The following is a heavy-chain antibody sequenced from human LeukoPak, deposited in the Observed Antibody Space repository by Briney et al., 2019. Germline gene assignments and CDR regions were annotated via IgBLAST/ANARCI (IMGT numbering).Heavy chain of an antibody. V-gene: IGHV3-66*01. CDR1: GFTFSNAW. D-gene: IGHD3-10*01. J-gene: IGHJ4*02. Sequence: GGSLRLSCAASGFTFSNAWMSWVRQAPGKGLEWVSVIYSGDNTYYADSVKGRFTISRDNAKNSLYLQMNSLRAEDTAVYYCASIYGSGGDWGQGTLVTVSS. CDR3: ASIYGSGGD. CDR2: IYSGDNT.